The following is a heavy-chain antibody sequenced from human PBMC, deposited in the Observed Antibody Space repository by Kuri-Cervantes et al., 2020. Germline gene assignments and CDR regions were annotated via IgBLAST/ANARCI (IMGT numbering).Heavy chain of an antibody. Sequence: GESPKISCAASGFTFSSYWMNWVRQAPGKGLEWVANIKQDGSERYYVDSVKGRFTISRDNSKNTLYLQMNSLRAEDTAVYYCARDGGSYFDYWGQGTLVTGSS. J-gene: IGHJ4*02. CDR1: GFTFSSYW. CDR2: IKQDGSER. CDR3: ARDGGSYFDY. V-gene: IGHV3-7*01. D-gene: IGHD1-26*01.